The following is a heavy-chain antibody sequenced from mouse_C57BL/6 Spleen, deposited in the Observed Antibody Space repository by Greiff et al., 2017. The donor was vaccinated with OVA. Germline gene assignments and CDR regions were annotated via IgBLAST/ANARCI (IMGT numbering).Heavy chain of an antibody. D-gene: IGHD2-4*01. CDR1: GYTFTSYW. V-gene: IGHV1-52*01. Sequence: QVQLQQPGAELVRPGSSVKLSCTASGYTFTSYWMHWVQQRPIQGLEWIGNIDPSDSETNYNQKFKDKATFTVDKSYSTAYMQLSSLTSEDSAVYYCAVYDYDPYYFDYWGQGTTLTVSS. CDR3: AVYDYDPYYFDY. CDR2: IDPSDSET. J-gene: IGHJ2*01.